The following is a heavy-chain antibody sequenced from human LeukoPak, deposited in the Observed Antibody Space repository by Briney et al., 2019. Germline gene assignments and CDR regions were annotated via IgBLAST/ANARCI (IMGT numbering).Heavy chain of an antibody. CDR1: GYTFTSYG. D-gene: IGHD6-19*01. J-gene: IGHJ4*02. CDR2: ISAYNGNT. CDR3: ARGGIVAGTSTYFDY. Sequence: ASVKVSCKASGYTFTSYGISWVRQAPGQGLEWMGWISAYNGNTNYAQKLQGRVTMTTDTSTSTAYMELRSLRSDDTVVYYCARGGIVAGTSTYFDYWGQGTLVTVSS. V-gene: IGHV1-18*01.